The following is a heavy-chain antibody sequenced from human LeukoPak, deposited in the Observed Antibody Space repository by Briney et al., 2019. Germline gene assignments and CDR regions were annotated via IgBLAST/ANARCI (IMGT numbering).Heavy chain of an antibody. CDR3: ARGKKDRGSYYPHPFDN. V-gene: IGHV6-1*01. J-gene: IGHJ4*02. CDR2: TYYRSKWYN. Sequence: SQTLSLTCAISGDSVSSNSAAWNWIRQSPSRGLEWLGRTYYRSKWYNDYAVSVKGRININPDTSKNQYSLQLNSVTPDDTAVYYCARGKKDRGSYYPHPFDNWGQGTLVTVSS. CDR1: GDSVSSNSAA. D-gene: IGHD1-26*01.